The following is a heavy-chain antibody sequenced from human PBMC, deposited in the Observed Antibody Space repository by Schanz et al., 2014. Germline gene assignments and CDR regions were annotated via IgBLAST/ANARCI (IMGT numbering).Heavy chain of an antibody. J-gene: IGHJ4*02. V-gene: IGHV7-4-1*02. CDR3: ARGYCAGTSCPIFDY. CDR1: GYTFTSNA. D-gene: IGHD2-2*01. CDR2: INTKTGNP. Sequence: QVHLVQSGSELKKPGASVKVSCKASGYTFTSNALNWVRQAPGQGLEWMGWINTKTGNPTYAQGFTGRFVFSLDTSVSTTHLQITNLKADDTAVYYCARGYCAGTSCPIFDYWGQGTLVTVSS.